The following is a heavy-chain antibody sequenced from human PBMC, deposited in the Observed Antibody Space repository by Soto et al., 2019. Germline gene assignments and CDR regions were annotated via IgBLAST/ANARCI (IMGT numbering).Heavy chain of an antibody. V-gene: IGHV1-2*04. D-gene: IGHD6-13*01. Sequence: QVQLVQSGAEVKKPGASVKVSCKASGYTFTGYYMHWVRQAPGQGLEWMGWINANSGGTNYAQKFTGWVTITRDTSISAAYMERSRLRADDTAVYYCASVVAAAGGDWFDPWGQGTLVTVSS. CDR3: ASVVAAAGGDWFDP. CDR2: INANSGGT. J-gene: IGHJ5*02. CDR1: GYTFTGYY.